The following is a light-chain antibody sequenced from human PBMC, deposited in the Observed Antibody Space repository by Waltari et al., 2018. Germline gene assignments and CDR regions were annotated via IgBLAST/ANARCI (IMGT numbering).Light chain of an antibody. CDR2: STS. CDR3: QQAYSTPPWT. V-gene: IGKV1-39*01. Sequence: DIQMTQSPSSLSASVGDRVTISCRASQTISIYLNWYQQRPGKAPKLLVYSTSNLQTGVPSRFSGSGSGTDFTLTISSLQPEDFATYYCQQAYSTPPWTFGQGTKLKIK. CDR1: QTISIY. J-gene: IGKJ1*01.